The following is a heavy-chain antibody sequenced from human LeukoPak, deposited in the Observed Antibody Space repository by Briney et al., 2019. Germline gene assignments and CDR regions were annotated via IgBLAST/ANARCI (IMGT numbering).Heavy chain of an antibody. J-gene: IGHJ5*02. CDR2: ISWNSGSI. Sequence: QPGGSLRLSCAASGFTFDDYAMHWVRQAPGKGLEWVSGISWNSGSIGYADSVKGRFTISRDNAKNSLYLQMNSLRAEDTALYYCAKDTRGQLPGNRFDPWGQGTLVTVSS. CDR1: GFTFDDYA. CDR3: AKDTRGQLPGNRFDP. D-gene: IGHD2-2*01. V-gene: IGHV3-9*01.